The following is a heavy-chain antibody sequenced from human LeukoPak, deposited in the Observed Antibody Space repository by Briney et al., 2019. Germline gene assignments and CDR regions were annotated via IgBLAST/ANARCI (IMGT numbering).Heavy chain of an antibody. D-gene: IGHD5-12*01. CDR1: GYTFTSYD. V-gene: IGHV1-8*03. J-gene: IGHJ4*02. Sequence: ASVKVSCKXSGYTFTSYDINWVRQSTGQGLEWMGWMNPNSGNTGYSQKFQGRVTITRNTSISTAYMELSSLRSEDTAVYYCARRYSGYDGGYYFDYWGQGTLVTVSS. CDR2: MNPNSGNT. CDR3: ARRYSGYDGGYYFDY.